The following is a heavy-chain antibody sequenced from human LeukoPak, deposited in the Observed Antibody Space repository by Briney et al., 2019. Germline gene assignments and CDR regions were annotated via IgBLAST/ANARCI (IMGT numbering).Heavy chain of an antibody. CDR3: ARDPGGYSYTFDY. CDR2: ISSSSSYI. V-gene: IGHV3-21*01. CDR1: GFPFNVQT. J-gene: IGHJ4*02. D-gene: IGHD5-18*01. Sequence: NPGGSLRLSCAASGFPFNVQTMSWVRQAPGKGLEWVSSISSSSSYIYYADSVKGRFTISRDNAKNSLYLQMNSLRAEDTAVYYCARDPGGYSYTFDYWGQGTLVTVSS.